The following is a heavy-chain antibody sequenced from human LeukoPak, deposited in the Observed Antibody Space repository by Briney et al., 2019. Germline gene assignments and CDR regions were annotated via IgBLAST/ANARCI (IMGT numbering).Heavy chain of an antibody. CDR3: AKIAAAGTEEYYFDY. CDR1: GFGFSNHA. V-gene: IGHV3-23*01. CDR2: ISGSGGST. J-gene: IGHJ4*02. Sequence: GGSLRLSCPASGFGFSNHAMSWVRQAPGKGLEWVSTISGSGGSTYYADSVKGRFTISRDNSKNTLYLQMNSLRAEDTAVYYCAKIAAAGTEEYYFDYWGQGTLVTVSS. D-gene: IGHD6-13*01.